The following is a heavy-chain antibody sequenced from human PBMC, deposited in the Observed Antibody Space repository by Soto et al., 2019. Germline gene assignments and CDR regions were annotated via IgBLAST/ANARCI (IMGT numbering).Heavy chain of an antibody. J-gene: IGHJ4*02. CDR2: IYYSGST. D-gene: IGHD3-22*01. Sequence: PSETLSLTCTVSGGSISSSSYYWGWIRQPPGKGLEWIGSIYYSGSTYYNPSLKSRVTISVDTSKNQFSLKLSSVTAADTAVYYCASPFYYDSSGPSDYWGQGTLVTVSS. CDR3: ASPFYYDSSGPSDY. V-gene: IGHV4-39*01. CDR1: GGSISSSSYY.